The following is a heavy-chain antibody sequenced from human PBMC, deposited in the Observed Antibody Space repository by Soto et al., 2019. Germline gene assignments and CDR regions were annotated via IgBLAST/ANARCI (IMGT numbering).Heavy chain of an antibody. Sequence: EVQLVESGGGLVQPGGSLRLSCVASGFTFSDYWIHWVRQAPGKGLEWVSRINPDARSTSNADSVKGRCTISRDNAQNTVFLQMSNLRAEDAAVYYCTRATVVSFDSWGQGTLVTVSS. CDR2: INPDARST. CDR1: GFTFSDYW. CDR3: TRATVVSFDS. D-gene: IGHD4-4*01. V-gene: IGHV3-74*01. J-gene: IGHJ4*02.